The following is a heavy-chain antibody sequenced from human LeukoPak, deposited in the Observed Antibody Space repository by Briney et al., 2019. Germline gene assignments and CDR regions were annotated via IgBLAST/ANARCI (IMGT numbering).Heavy chain of an antibody. CDR2: MNPNSGNT. D-gene: IGHD1-26*01. CDR3: AATPSLVGATTLSDAFDI. Sequence: ASVKVSCKASGYTFTSYYMHWVRQATGQGLEWMGWMNPNSGNTGYAQKFQGRVTMTRNTSISTAYMELSSLRSEDTAVYYCAATPSLVGATTLSDAFDIWGQGTMVTVSS. V-gene: IGHV1-8*02. CDR1: GYTFTSYY. J-gene: IGHJ3*02.